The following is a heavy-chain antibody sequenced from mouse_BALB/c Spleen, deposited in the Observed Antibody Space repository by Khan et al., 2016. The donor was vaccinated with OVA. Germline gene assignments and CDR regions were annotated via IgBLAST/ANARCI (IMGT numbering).Heavy chain of an antibody. V-gene: IGHV1-80*01. CDR3: ARGYYFSY. J-gene: IGHJ3*01. CDR2: IYPGDGDT. D-gene: IGHD1-1*01. CDR1: GYAFSSYW. Sequence: QVQLKQSGAELVRPGSSVKISCKASGYAFSSYWMNWVKQRPGQGLEWIGQIYPGDGDTNYNGKFKGKATLTADKSSSTAYMQLSSLTSEDSAVYFCARGYYFSYWGQGTLVTGAA.